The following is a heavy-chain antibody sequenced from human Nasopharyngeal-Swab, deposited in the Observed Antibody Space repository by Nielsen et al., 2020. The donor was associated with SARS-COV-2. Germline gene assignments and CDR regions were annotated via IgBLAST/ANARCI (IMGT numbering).Heavy chain of an antibody. Sequence: SETLSLTCTVSGGSVSSGSYYWSWLRQPPRKGLEWIGFIYYTGSTNYNPPLKSRVTMSLDTSKNHFSLKLSSVTASDTAMYYCARGGGVWLQLSTYFDYWGQGTLVTVSS. V-gene: IGHV4-61*03. D-gene: IGHD5-24*01. CDR1: GGSVSSGSYY. J-gene: IGHJ4*02. CDR3: ARGGGVWLQLSTYFDY. CDR2: IYYTGST.